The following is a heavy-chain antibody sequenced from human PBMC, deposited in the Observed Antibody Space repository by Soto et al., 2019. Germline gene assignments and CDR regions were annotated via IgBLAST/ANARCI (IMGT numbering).Heavy chain of an antibody. J-gene: IGHJ6*02. CDR1: GYTFSDFD. CDR2: MNAKSGDT. V-gene: IGHV1-8*01. Sequence: GASVKVSCKASGYTFSDFDINWLRQAAGQGPEWMGWMNAKSGDTFSAQRLQGKFNMTWDTSPSTAYMEVGSLTSDDAAIYYCARGNPFNYAGFDVWGQGTTVTVSS. D-gene: IGHD3-16*01. CDR3: ARGNPFNYAGFDV.